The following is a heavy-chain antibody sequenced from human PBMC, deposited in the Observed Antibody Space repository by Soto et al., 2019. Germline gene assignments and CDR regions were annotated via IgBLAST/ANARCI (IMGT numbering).Heavy chain of an antibody. CDR3: ARVRGSSWPRYYYGMGV. V-gene: IGHV1-18*01. J-gene: IGHJ6*02. D-gene: IGHD6-13*01. Sequence: ASVKVSCKASGYTFTSYGISWVRQAPGQGLEWMGWISAYNGNTNYAQKLQGRVTMTTDTSTSTAYMELRSLRSDDTAVYYCARVRGSSWPRYYYGMGVWGQGTTVTVSS. CDR1: GYTFTSYG. CDR2: ISAYNGNT.